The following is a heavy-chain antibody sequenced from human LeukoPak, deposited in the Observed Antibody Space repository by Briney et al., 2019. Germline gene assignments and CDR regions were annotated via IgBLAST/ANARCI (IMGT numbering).Heavy chain of an antibody. CDR2: INHNGNVN. Sequence: GGSLRLSCATSGFTFSSYWMNCARQAPGKGLEWVASINHNGNVNYYVDSVKGRFTISRDNAKNSLYLQLSNLRAEDTAVYFCARGGGLDVWGKGATVTVSS. CDR3: ARGGGLDV. D-gene: IGHD3-16*01. J-gene: IGHJ6*04. V-gene: IGHV3-7*03. CDR1: GFTFSSYW.